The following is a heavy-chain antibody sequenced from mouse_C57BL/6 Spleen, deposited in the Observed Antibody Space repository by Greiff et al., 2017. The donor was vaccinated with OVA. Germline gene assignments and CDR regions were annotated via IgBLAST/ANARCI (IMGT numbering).Heavy chain of an antibody. CDR3: TRRDYYGSSYAFDY. J-gene: IGHJ2*01. CDR1: GYTFTSYW. D-gene: IGHD1-1*01. V-gene: IGHV1-5*01. Sequence: EVQLQQSGTVLARPGASVKMSCKTSGYTFTSYWMHWVKQRPGQGLEWIGAIYPGNSDTSYNQKFKGKAKLTAVTSASTAYMELSSLTNEDSAVYYCTRRDYYGSSYAFDYWGQGTTLTVSS. CDR2: IYPGNSDT.